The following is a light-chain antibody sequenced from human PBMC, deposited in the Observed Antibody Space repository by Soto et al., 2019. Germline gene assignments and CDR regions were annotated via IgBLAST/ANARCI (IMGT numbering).Light chain of an antibody. CDR2: GAS. J-gene: IGKJ3*01. CDR1: KSVSSY. V-gene: IGKV3-15*01. Sequence: IVLTLSAATRAVSPERVDAGSCRASKSVSSYLAWYQQKPGQAPRLLIYGASTRATGIPARFSGSGSGTEFTLTISSLQSEDFAVYYCQEYNNWPQTFAPGTKVDIK. CDR3: QEYNNWPQT.